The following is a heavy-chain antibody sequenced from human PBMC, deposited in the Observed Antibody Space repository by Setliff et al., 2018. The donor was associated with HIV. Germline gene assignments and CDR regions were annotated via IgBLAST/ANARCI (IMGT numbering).Heavy chain of an antibody. Sequence: ASVKVSCKTFGYRFTDFYVNWVRQAPGQGLEWMGWINPKSGATKKAQKFQGRVTMTRDTSTGTVYMELSSLRSEDTAVYYCAREREIVGAGNYMDVWGKGTTVTVSS. J-gene: IGHJ6*03. CDR2: INPKSGAT. CDR3: AREREIVGAGNYMDV. D-gene: IGHD1-26*01. CDR1: GYRFTDFY. V-gene: IGHV1-2*02.